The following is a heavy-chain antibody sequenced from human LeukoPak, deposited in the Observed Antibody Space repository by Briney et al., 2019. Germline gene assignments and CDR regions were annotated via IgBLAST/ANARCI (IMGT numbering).Heavy chain of an antibody. CDR1: GFIFRGYG. V-gene: IGHV3-48*01. Sequence: GGALTLSCAASGFIFRGYGMNWVRQAPGKGGEFILFISSSSGGTIYYADSVKGRFTISRDNAKNSVYLQMNSLRAEDTAVYYCARDRGYCSGGTCYASFDHWGQGTLVTVSS. D-gene: IGHD2-15*01. J-gene: IGHJ4*02. CDR3: ARDRGYCSGGTCYASFDH. CDR2: ISSSSGGTI.